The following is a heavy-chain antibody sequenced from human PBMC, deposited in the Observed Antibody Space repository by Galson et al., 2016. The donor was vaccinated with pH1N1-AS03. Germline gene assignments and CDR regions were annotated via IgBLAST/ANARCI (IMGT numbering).Heavy chain of an antibody. CDR1: GGSLSGYY. D-gene: IGHD3-10*01. V-gene: IGHV4-34*01. J-gene: IGHJ6*02. Sequence: ETLSLTCAVYGGSLSGYYWTWIRQPLGKGLQWIGESNHRGSTRGITTYNPSLKSRVTISVDTSKNQFSLRLNSVTAADTAVYFCARGNDYGSGTFYRSFGMDVWGQGTTAAVSS. CDR3: ARGNDYGSGTFYRSFGMDV. CDR2: SNHRGSTRGIT.